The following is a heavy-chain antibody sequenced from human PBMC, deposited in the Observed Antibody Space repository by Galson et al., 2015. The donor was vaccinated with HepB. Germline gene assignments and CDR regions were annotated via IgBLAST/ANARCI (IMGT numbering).Heavy chain of an antibody. CDR2: IGTAGDP. V-gene: IGHV3-13*05. CDR3: ARAISNCGIPACYAKGYFDC. Sequence: SLRLSCAASGFTFSSYDMHWVRQATGKGLGWVSAIGTAGDPYYPGSVKGRFTISRENAKNSLYLQMNSLRAEDMAIYYCARAISNCGIPACYAKGYFDCWGQGTLVTVSS. D-gene: IGHD2-2*01. J-gene: IGHJ4*02. CDR1: GFTFSSYD.